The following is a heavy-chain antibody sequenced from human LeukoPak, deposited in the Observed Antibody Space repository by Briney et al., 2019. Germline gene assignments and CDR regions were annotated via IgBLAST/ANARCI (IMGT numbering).Heavy chain of an antibody. V-gene: IGHV1-18*01. CDR1: GYTFTSYG. D-gene: IGHD3-22*01. J-gene: IGHJ4*02. CDR3: ARDCYYYDSSGYPYYDY. Sequence: ASVKVSCKASGYTFTSYGISWVRQAPGQGLEWMGWISAYNGNTNYAQKLQGRVTMTTDTSTSTAYMELRSLRSDDTAVYYCARDCYYYDSSGYPYYDYWGQGTLVTVSS. CDR2: ISAYNGNT.